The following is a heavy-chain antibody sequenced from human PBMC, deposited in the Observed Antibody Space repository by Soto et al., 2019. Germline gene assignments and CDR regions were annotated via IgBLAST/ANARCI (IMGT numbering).Heavy chain of an antibody. J-gene: IGHJ4*02. V-gene: IGHV3-23*01. CDR3: VRRVRLHFDL. CDR2: ISGSCNKT. CDR1: GFTFSTYA. Sequence: PGGSLRLACGVSGFTFSTYAMSWVRRAPGKGLEWVSAISGSCNKTFYADSVKGRFTISRDNSKNTLHLHMSSLRVEDTAVYYCVRRVRLHFDLWYPGTLVTVSS.